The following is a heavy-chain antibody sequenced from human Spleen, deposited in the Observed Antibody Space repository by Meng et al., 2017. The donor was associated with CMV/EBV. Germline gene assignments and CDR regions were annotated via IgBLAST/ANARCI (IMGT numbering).Heavy chain of an antibody. J-gene: IGHJ4*02. V-gene: IGHV1-18*01. CDR1: GYTFSNYG. CDR2: IGAYNGDT. D-gene: IGHD4-17*01. CDR3: AIGDLPIPSVDY. Sequence: ASVKVSCKASGYTFSNYGISWVRQAPGQGLEWMGWIGAYNGDTNYAQKYQGRVTMTTDTSTSTAYMELRSLRPDDTAIYYCAIGDLPIPSVDYWGQGTLVTVSS.